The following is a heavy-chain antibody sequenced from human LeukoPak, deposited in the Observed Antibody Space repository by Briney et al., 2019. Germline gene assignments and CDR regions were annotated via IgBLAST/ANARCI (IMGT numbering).Heavy chain of an antibody. D-gene: IGHD5-18*01. V-gene: IGHV4-39*01. CDR3: ATGRAYTYIDY. CDR1: GCSISSSSYY. J-gene: IGHJ4*02. CDR2: IYHIWST. Sequence: SETLSLTCTVSGCSISSSSYYWGWIRQPPGKGLEWFGSIYHIWSTYYNPALNSRVTISVDTSNDTSSLKLSSVTAADTDVYYCATGRAYTYIDYRGQGSLVTASS.